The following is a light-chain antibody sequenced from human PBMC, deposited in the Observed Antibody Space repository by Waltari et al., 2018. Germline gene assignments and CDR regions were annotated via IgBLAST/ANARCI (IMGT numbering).Light chain of an antibody. CDR1: SSNIGTGYD. CDR2: VTN. V-gene: IGLV1-40*01. Sequence: QSVLTQPPSVSGAPGQRVTISCSGSSSNIGTGYDVHWYQQLPGTAPKLLSSVTNGRASGGPDRFSGSKSGTSVSLAITVLQAEDEADYYSQSYDNTLAHVVFGGGTKLTVL. J-gene: IGLJ2*01. CDR3: QSYDNTLAHVV.